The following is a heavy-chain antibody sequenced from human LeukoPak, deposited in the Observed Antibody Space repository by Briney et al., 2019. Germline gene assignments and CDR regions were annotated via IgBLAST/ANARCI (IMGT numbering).Heavy chain of an antibody. CDR2: ISAYNGNT. Sequence: ASVKVSCKASGYTFTSYGISWVRQAPGQGLEWMGWISAYNGNTNYAQKLQGRVTMTTDTSTNTAYMELRRLRSDDTAVYYCARDHSITMVRGVIITSSPPLGYWGQGTLVTVSS. V-gene: IGHV1-18*04. J-gene: IGHJ4*02. CDR3: ARDHSITMVRGVIITSSPPLGY. D-gene: IGHD3-10*01. CDR1: GYTFTSYG.